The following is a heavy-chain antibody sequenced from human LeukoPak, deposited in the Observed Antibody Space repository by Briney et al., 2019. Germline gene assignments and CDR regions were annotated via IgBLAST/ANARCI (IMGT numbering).Heavy chain of an antibody. V-gene: IGHV1-46*01. Sequence: GASVKVSCKASGYTFTSYYMHWVRQAPGQGLEWMGIINPSGGSTSYAQKFQGRVTMTRDTSTNTVYMELSGLRSEDTAVYYCARDLLVGYCSSTSCFNFDYWGQGTLVTVSS. D-gene: IGHD2-2*01. J-gene: IGHJ4*02. CDR3: ARDLLVGYCSSTSCFNFDY. CDR2: INPSGGST. CDR1: GYTFTSYY.